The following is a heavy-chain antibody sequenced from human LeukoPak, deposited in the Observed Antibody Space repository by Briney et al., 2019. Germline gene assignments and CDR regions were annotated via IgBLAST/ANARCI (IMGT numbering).Heavy chain of an antibody. CDR2: MNPNSGNT. V-gene: IGHV1-8*02. CDR3: ARALSTWCSSTSCYLYYMDV. Sequence: GESLKISCKGSGYSFTSYWIGWVRQATGQGLEWMGWMNPNSGNTGYAQKFQGRVTMTRNTSISTAYMELSSLRSEDTAVYYCARALSTWCSSTSCYLYYMDVWGKGTTVTISS. J-gene: IGHJ6*03. D-gene: IGHD2-2*01. CDR1: GYSFTSYW.